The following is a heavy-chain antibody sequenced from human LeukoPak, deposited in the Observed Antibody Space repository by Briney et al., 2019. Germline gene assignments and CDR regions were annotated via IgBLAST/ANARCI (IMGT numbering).Heavy chain of an antibody. Sequence: GRSLRLSCAASGFTFSSYGMHWVRQAPGKGLEWVAVISYDGSNKYYADSVKGRFTISRDNSKNTPYLQMNSLRAEDTAVYYCAKDLGDDFWSGALDYWGQGTLVTVSS. J-gene: IGHJ4*02. CDR2: ISYDGSNK. V-gene: IGHV3-30*18. CDR3: AKDLGDDFWSGALDY. CDR1: GFTFSSYG. D-gene: IGHD3-3*01.